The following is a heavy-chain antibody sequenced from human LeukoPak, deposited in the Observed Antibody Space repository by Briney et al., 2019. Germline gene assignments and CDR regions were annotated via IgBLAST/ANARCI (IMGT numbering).Heavy chain of an antibody. Sequence: ASEKVSCKASGYTFTGYYMHWVRQAPGQGLEWMGWINPNSGGTNYAQKFQGRVTMTRDTSISTAYMELSRLRSDGTAMYYCARGEYSNGYPYRLDSWGQGTLVTVSS. D-gene: IGHD3-16*01. J-gene: IGHJ4*02. CDR1: GYTFTGYY. V-gene: IGHV1-2*02. CDR2: INPNSGGT. CDR3: ARGEYSNGYPYRLDS.